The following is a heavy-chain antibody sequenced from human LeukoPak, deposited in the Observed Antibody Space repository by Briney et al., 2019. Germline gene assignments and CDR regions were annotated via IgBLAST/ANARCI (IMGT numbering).Heavy chain of an antibody. J-gene: IGHJ4*02. CDR2: IIPIFGTA. CDR3: ASTGTYYDFWSGYYSFDY. V-gene: IGHV1-69*13. CDR1: GGTFSSYA. Sequence: SVKVSCKASGGTFSSYAISWVRQAPGQGLEWMGGIIPIFGTANYAQKFQGRVTITADESTSTAYMELSSLRSDDTAVYYCASTGTYYDFWSGYYSFDYWGQGTLVTVSS. D-gene: IGHD3-3*01.